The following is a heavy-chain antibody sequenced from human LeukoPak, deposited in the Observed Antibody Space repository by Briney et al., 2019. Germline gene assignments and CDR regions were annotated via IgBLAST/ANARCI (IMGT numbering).Heavy chain of an antibody. J-gene: IGHJ4*02. D-gene: IGHD4-4*01. CDR3: ARGVPWDSNYEN. V-gene: IGHV4-59*08. CDR1: GGSFSGYY. Sequence: PSETLSLTCAVYGGSFSGYYWSWIRQPPGKGLEWIGYIYYSGNTNYNPSLKSRVTISVDTSKNQFSLKLSSVTAADTAVYYCARGVPWDSNYENWGQGTLVTVSS. CDR2: IYYSGNT.